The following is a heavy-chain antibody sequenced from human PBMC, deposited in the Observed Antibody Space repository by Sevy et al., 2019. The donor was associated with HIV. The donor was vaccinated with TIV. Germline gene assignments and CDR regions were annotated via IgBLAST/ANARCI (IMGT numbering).Heavy chain of an antibody. D-gene: IGHD3-9*01. J-gene: IGHJ6*02. CDR2: IKPSGSEK. CDR1: GFTFSSYW. V-gene: IGHV3-7*01. Sequence: GGSLRLSCAASGFTFSSYWMTWVRQAPGKRPEWVADIKPSGSEKKYVDSVKGRFTVSRDNAKNILYLQMNSLRVEDTAVYYCCNYLTGYSYYYYGMDVWGQGTTVTVSS. CDR3: CNYLTGYSYYYYGMDV.